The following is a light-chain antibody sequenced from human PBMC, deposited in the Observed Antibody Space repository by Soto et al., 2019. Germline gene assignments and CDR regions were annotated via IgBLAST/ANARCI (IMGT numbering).Light chain of an antibody. Sequence: EVVLTQSPATLSLSPGERATLSCRASQSVSFLAWYQQKLGQPPRLLIYDASNRATGIPARFSGSGSGTDFTLTISSLEPEDLAVYYCQQRGHWPLTFGGGTKVEI. V-gene: IGKV3-11*01. CDR1: QSVSF. CDR2: DAS. CDR3: QQRGHWPLT. J-gene: IGKJ4*01.